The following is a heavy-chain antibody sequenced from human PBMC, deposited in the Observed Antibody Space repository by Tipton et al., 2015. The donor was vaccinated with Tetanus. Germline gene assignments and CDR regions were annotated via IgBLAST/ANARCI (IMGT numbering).Heavy chain of an antibody. J-gene: IGHJ4*02. CDR2: ISWNSGSI. Sequence: SLRLSCAASGFTFDDYAMHWVRQAPGKGLEWVSGISWNSGSIGYADSVKGRFTISRDNAKNSLYLQMNSLRAEDTAVYFCATPPYYYGSGSTTDYWGRGTLVTVSS. V-gene: IGHV3-9*01. CDR1: GFTFDDYA. D-gene: IGHD3-10*01. CDR3: ATPPYYYGSGSTTDY.